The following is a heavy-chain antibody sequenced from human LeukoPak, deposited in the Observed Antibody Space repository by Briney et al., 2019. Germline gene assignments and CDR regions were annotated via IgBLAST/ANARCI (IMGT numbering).Heavy chain of an antibody. CDR2: IYPGDSDT. CDR3: AGTGGLDCSSTSCYYWFDP. CDR1: GYNFTSYW. V-gene: IGHV5-51*01. Sequence: GESLQISCEGAGYNFTSYWIGWVRQLPGKGLEWMGIIYPGDSDTTYSPSSQGQVTISADKSISTAYLQWSSLKASDTAMYYCAGTGGLDCSSTSCYYWFDPWGQGTLVTVSS. D-gene: IGHD2-2*01. J-gene: IGHJ5*02.